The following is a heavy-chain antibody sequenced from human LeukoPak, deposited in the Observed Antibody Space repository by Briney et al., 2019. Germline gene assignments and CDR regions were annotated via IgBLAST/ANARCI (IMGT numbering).Heavy chain of an antibody. D-gene: IGHD6-13*01. CDR3: AKDGWGSWTFDY. CDR2: IWYDGSNK. CDR1: QFTFSSYG. Sequence: GTSLRLSCAASQFTFSSYGMHWVRQAPGKGLEWVAFIWYDGSNKYYADSVKGRFTISRDNSKNTVYLQMNSLRAEDTAVYYCAKDGWGSWTFDYWGQGTLVTVSS. V-gene: IGHV3-30*02. J-gene: IGHJ4*02.